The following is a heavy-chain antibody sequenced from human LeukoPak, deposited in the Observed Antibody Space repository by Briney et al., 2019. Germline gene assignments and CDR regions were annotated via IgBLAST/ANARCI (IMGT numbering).Heavy chain of an antibody. CDR3: AKTRGSSGRGYFDY. CDR1: GFTFSSYG. D-gene: IGHD6-13*01. CDR2: IRYDGSNK. Sequence: HPGGSLRLTCAASGFTFSSYGMHWHRQAPGKGLEWVAFIRYDGSNKYYADSVKGRFTISRDNSKNTLYLQMNSLRAEDTAVYYCAKTRGSSGRGYFDYWGQGTLVTVSS. J-gene: IGHJ4*02. V-gene: IGHV3-30*02.